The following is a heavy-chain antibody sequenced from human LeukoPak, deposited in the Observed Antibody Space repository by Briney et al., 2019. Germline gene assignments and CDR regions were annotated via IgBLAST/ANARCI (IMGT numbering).Heavy chain of an antibody. D-gene: IGHD3-3*01. CDR1: GFTFSRYG. CDR3: ARGYDFWSGYYPRNYMDV. J-gene: IGHJ6*03. CDR2: VSSNGGST. Sequence: GGSLRLSCAASGFTFSRYGMYWVRQAPGKGLEYVSAVSSNGGSTYYANSVKGRFTISRDNSKNTLYLQMGSLRGEDMAVYYCARGYDFWSGYYPRNYMDVWGKGTTVTASS. V-gene: IGHV3-64*01.